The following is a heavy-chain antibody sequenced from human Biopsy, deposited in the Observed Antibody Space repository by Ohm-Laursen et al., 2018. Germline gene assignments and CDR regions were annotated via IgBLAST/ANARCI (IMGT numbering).Heavy chain of an antibody. CDR3: ARGVLVTKYITTWYGLATYPKPSGFEYRGMDV. J-gene: IGHJ6*02. CDR2: IKQSGDT. D-gene: IGHD6-13*01. Sequence: GTLSLTCAVSGGSFNDYSWTWIRRSPGKGLEWIGEIKQSGDTKYNPSLKSRVTISADTSKNQFSLKLTSVTAADTALYFCARGVLVTKYITTWYGLATYPKPSGFEYRGMDVWGQGTTVTV. CDR1: GGSFNDYS. V-gene: IGHV4-34*01.